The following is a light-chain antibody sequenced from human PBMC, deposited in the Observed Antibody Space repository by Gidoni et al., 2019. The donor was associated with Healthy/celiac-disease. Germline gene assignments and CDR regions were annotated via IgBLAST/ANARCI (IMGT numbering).Light chain of an antibody. CDR3: CSYAGSYVV. CDR2: DVS. Sequence: QSALTQPRSGSGSPGQPVTIACTGTSSDVGGYNYVSWYQQHPGKAPKLMIYDVSKRPSGVPDRFSGSKSGNTASLTISGLQAEDEADYYCCSYAGSYVVFGGGTKLTVL. CDR1: SSDVGGYNY. V-gene: IGLV2-11*01. J-gene: IGLJ2*01.